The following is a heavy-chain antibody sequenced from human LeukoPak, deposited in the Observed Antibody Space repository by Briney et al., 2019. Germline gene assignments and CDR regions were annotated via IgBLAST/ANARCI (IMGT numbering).Heavy chain of an antibody. J-gene: IGHJ4*02. CDR3: ARGSGIVGATTGDY. Sequence: SETLSLTCTVSGGSISSSSYYWGWIRQPPGKGLEWIGSIYYSGSTYYNPSLKSRVTISVDTSKNQFSLKLSSVTAADTAVYYCARGSGIVGATTGDYWGQGTLVTVSS. CDR2: IYYSGST. D-gene: IGHD1-26*01. V-gene: IGHV4-39*01. CDR1: GGSISSSSYY.